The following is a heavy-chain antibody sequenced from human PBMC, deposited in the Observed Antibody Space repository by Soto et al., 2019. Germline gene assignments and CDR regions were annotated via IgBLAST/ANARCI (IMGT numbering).Heavy chain of an antibody. CDR3: ARDRDYCSSTSCYSYYYYGMDV. CDR2: TYYRSKWYN. J-gene: IGHJ6*02. V-gene: IGHV6-1*01. CDR1: GDSVSSNSAA. D-gene: IGHD2-2*01. Sequence: PSQTLSLTCAISGDSVSSNSAAWNWIRQSPSRGLEWLGRTYYRSKWYNDYAVSVKSRITINPDTSKNQFSLQLNSVTPEDTAVYYCARDRDYCSSTSCYSYYYYGMDVWGQGTTVTVS.